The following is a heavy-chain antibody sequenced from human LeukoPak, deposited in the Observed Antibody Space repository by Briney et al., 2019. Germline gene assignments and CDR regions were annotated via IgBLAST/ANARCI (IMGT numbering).Heavy chain of an antibody. J-gene: IGHJ3*02. CDR3: AGRGLVDVFHAFDI. V-gene: IGHV1-69*13. D-gene: IGHD6-19*01. Sequence: SVKVSCKASGGTFSTSGITWVRQAPGQGLEWMGGITPIFGTPNYAQKFQGRVTIIADESMSTAYMDLRSLRSEDTAVYYCAGRGLVDVFHAFDIWGQGTLVTVSS. CDR2: ITPIFGTP. CDR1: GGTFSTSG.